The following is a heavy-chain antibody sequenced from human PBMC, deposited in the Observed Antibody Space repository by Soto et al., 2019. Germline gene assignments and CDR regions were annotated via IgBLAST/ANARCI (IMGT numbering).Heavy chain of an antibody. CDR1: GGSINSGGYC. CDR2: ISYGGST. J-gene: IGHJ4*02. CDR3: SRGIHV. V-gene: IGHV4-31*03. D-gene: IGHD5-18*01. Sequence: QVQLQESGPGLVKPSQTLSLTCTVSGGSINSGGYCWSWLRQHPGKGLEWLGCISYGGSTSYNASLKRRVTTAVDTSKNQFSLKLGAVSGVAMAMYYGSRGIHVWGQGTLITVSS.